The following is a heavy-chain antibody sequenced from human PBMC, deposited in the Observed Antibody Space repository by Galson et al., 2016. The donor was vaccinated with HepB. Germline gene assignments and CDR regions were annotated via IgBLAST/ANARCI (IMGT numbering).Heavy chain of an antibody. Sequence: SLRLSCAASGFTFSGYAMAWVRQAPGKGLEWVSGMSDSDDIYYAPSVKGRFTISRDNSKSTVYLQLTSLRAADTAVYYCARHGFRFGLYALKWGRGTLVTVSA. CDR1: GFTFSGYA. CDR3: ARHGFRFGLYALK. D-gene: IGHD3-10*01. CDR2: MSDSDDI. V-gene: IGHV3-23*01. J-gene: IGHJ4*02.